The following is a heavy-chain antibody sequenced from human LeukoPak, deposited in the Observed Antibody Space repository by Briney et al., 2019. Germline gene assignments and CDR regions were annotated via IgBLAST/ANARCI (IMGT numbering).Heavy chain of an antibody. CDR2: IWYDGSNK. J-gene: IGHJ3*02. CDR1: GFTFSSYG. Sequence: GRSLRLSCAASGFTFSSYGMHWVRQAPGKGLEWVAVIWYDGSNKYYGDSVKGRFTIARDNSKNTLYLQMNSLRAEDTAVYYCARGSDSPSPHAFDIWGQGTMVTVSS. V-gene: IGHV3-33*01. CDR3: ARGSDSPSPHAFDI.